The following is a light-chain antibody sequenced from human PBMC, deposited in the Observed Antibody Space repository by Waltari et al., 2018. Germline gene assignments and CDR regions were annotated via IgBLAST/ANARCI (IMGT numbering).Light chain of an antibody. V-gene: IGLV2-23*02. J-gene: IGLJ2*01. Sequence: QSALTQPASVSGSPGPSITISCTGTSSDVGGSNYVSWYQQHPGKAPKLLIYDVSKRPSGVSNRFSGSKSGNTASLTISGLQAEDEADYYCCSYAGSSKVFGGGTKLTVL. CDR2: DVS. CDR1: SSDVGGSNY. CDR3: CSYAGSSKV.